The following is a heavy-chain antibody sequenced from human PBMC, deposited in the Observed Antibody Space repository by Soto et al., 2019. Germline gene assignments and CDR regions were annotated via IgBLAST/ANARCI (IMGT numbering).Heavy chain of an antibody. D-gene: IGHD3-10*01. J-gene: IGHJ6*02. CDR2: ISAYNGNT. CDR3: ARSAVLLWFGELSDYYYYGMDV. Sequence: ALVKVSCKASGYTFTSYGISWVRQAPGQGLEWMGWISAYNGNTKYAQKLQGRVTMTTDTSTSTADMELRSLRSDDTAVYYCARSAVLLWFGELSDYYYYGMDVWGQGTTVTSP. CDR1: GYTFTSYG. V-gene: IGHV1-18*01.